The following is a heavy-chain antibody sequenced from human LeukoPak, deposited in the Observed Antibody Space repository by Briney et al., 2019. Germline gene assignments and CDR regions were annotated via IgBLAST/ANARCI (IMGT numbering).Heavy chain of an antibody. J-gene: IGHJ5*02. CDR2: ISYDGSNT. D-gene: IGHD2-21*01. CDR1: GFTFNDLP. V-gene: IGHV3-30*04. Sequence: PGKSLRLSCAASGFTFNDLPMDRDRPAPGKGLEGVAVISYDGSNTYYADSVKGRFTIYRDNSNNTLYLKMNSLRAEDTALYYCASAYMASFDPWGQGTLVTVSS. CDR3: ASAYMASFDP.